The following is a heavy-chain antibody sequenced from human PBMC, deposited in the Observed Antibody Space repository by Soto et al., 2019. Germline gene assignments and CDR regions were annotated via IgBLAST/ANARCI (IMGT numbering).Heavy chain of an antibody. CDR3: ARELQGLYYFDY. V-gene: IGHV1-3*01. Sequence: QVQVVQSGAEVKKPGASVKVSCKASEYTFTSYVIRWVRQAPGQSLEWMGWINAGNGNTKYSQKFQGRVTITRDTSASTAYMELSSLRSEDTAVYYCARELQGLYYFDYWGQGTLVTVSS. D-gene: IGHD4-4*01. CDR2: INAGNGNT. CDR1: EYTFTSYV. J-gene: IGHJ4*02.